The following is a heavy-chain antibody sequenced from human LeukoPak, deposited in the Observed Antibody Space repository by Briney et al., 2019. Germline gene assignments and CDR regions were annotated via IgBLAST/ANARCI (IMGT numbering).Heavy chain of an antibody. D-gene: IGHD3-9*01. CDR2: IYHSGST. J-gene: IGHJ5*02. CDR3: AREIDDILTGYNWFDP. CDR1: GGSISSGGYS. Sequence: PSETLSLTCAVSGGSISSGGYSWSWIRQPPGKGLEWIGYIYHSGSTYYNPSLKSRVTISVDRSKNQFSLKLSSVTAADTAVYYCAREIDDILTGYNWFDPWGQGTLVTVSS. V-gene: IGHV4-30-2*01.